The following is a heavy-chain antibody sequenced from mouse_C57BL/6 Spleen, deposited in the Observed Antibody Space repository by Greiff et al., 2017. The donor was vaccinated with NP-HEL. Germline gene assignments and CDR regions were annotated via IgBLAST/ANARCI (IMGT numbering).Heavy chain of an antibody. Sequence: VQLKQSGPELVKPGASVKISCKASGYSFTGYYMNWVKQSPEKSLEWIGEINPSTGGTTYNQKFKAKATLTVDKSSSTAYMQLKSLTSEDSAVYYCASLGSSYEFAYWGQGTLVTVSA. CDR2: INPSTGGT. J-gene: IGHJ3*01. CDR1: GYSFTGYY. D-gene: IGHD1-1*01. V-gene: IGHV1-42*01. CDR3: ASLGSSYEFAY.